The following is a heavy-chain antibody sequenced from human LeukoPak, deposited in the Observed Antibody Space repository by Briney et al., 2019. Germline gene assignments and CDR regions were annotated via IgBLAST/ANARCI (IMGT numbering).Heavy chain of an antibody. V-gene: IGHV4-59*12. Sequence: SETLSITCTVSGGSISSYYWSWNRQPPGKGLEWIGYIYYSGSTNYNPSLKSRVTISVDTSKNQFSLKLSSVTAADTAVYYCAGEMATAVDYYYYGMDVWGQGTTVTVSS. J-gene: IGHJ6*02. D-gene: IGHD5-24*01. CDR2: IYYSGST. CDR3: AGEMATAVDYYYYGMDV. CDR1: GGSISSYY.